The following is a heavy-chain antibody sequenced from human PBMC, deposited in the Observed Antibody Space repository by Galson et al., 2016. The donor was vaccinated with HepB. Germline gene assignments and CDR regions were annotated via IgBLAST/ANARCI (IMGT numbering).Heavy chain of an antibody. CDR2: IKQDGSQN. CDR3: ARQGMTYSNSYPYYYYGLDV. Sequence: SLRLSCAASGFTFSTYYMSWVRQAPGKGLEWVANIKQDGSQNYYVDSVKGRFAVSRDNAKNSLDLQMNSLRAEDTAVYYCARQGMTYSNSYPYYYYGLDVWGPGTTVTVSS. V-gene: IGHV3-7*01. J-gene: IGHJ6*02. D-gene: IGHD6-6*01. CDR1: GFTFSTYY.